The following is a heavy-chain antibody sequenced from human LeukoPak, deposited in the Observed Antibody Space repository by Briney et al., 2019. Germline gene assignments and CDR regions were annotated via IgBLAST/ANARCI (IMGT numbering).Heavy chain of an antibody. D-gene: IGHD6-19*01. Sequence: GGSLRLSCAASGSTVSSNYMSWVRQAPGKGLEWVSVIYSGGGTFYADSVKGRFTISRDNSKNMLYLQMNSLRAEDTAVYYCARAGGLRIAVAPIDCWGQGTLVTVSS. CDR3: ARAGGLRIAVAPIDC. CDR2: IYSGGGT. J-gene: IGHJ4*02. V-gene: IGHV3-53*01. CDR1: GSTVSSNY.